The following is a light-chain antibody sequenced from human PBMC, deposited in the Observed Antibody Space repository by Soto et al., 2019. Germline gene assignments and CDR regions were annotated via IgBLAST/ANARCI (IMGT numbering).Light chain of an antibody. CDR2: AAS. Sequence: IQLTQAPSSLSASVGDRVTSTCRASQGISSYLAWYQQKPGKAPKLLIYAASTLQSGVPSRFSGSGSGTDFTLTISSLQTEDFATYYCQQLNSYPLTVGGGTKVEIK. V-gene: IGKV1-9*01. CDR1: QGISSY. J-gene: IGKJ4*01. CDR3: QQLNSYPLT.